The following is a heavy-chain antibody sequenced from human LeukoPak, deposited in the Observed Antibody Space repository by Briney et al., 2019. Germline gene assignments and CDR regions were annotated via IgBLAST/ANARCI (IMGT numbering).Heavy chain of an antibody. CDR3: ARGMLYYYDCSVFRGSYFDY. J-gene: IGHJ4*02. Sequence: GGSRRLSCAASGFTFSSYSMNWVRQAPGKGLEWVSSISSSSSYIYYADSVKGRFTISRDNAKTSLYLQMNSLRAEDTAVYYCARGMLYYYDCSVFRGSYFDYGGRETRVTVSS. CDR2: ISSSSSYI. D-gene: IGHD3-22*01. CDR1: GFTFSSYS. V-gene: IGHV3-21*01.